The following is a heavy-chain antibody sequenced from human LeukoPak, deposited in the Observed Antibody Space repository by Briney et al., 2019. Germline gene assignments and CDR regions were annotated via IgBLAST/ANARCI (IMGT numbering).Heavy chain of an antibody. V-gene: IGHV3-7*01. D-gene: IGHD3-10*01. CDR3: ARAPLWFGELLSETDFDY. CDR2: IKQDGSEK. CDR1: GFTFSSYA. J-gene: IGHJ4*02. Sequence: GGSLRLSCAASGFTFSSYAMSWVRQAPGKGLEWVANIKQDGSEKYYVDSVKGRFTISRDNAKNSLYLQMNSLRAEDTAVYYCARAPLWFGELLSETDFDYWGQGTLVTVSS.